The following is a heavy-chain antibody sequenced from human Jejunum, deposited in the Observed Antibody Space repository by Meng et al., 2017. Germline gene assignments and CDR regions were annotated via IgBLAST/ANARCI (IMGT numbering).Heavy chain of an antibody. CDR3: AREEWAAAATGYFQH. D-gene: IGHD6-25*01. Sequence: QLPLQQWGAGLLTPLDTLSRTFSGSGGSISKFYGRWIRQPAGKGLVWIGRIYTSGSTHYNPSLKSRVTLSVDTSENQVSLSLNSVTAADTAVYYCAREEWAAAATGYFQHWGQGTLVTVSS. V-gene: IGHV4-59*10. J-gene: IGHJ1*01. CDR1: GGSISKFY. CDR2: IYTSGST.